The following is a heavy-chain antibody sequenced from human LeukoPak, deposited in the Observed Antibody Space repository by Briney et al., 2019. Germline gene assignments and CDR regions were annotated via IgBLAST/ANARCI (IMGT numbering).Heavy chain of an antibody. CDR1: EFTFSSYA. V-gene: IGHV3-23*01. Sequence: GASLRLSCAASEFTFSSYAMRWVRQAPGKGLEWVATITGSGTNKYYADSVKGRFTISRDISKNTLYLYLQMNSLRAEDTAVYGCARGNGDYRLGSVSADYWGQGTLVTVSS. CDR2: ITGSGTNK. J-gene: IGHJ4*02. D-gene: IGHD4-17*01. CDR3: ARGNGDYRLGSVSADY.